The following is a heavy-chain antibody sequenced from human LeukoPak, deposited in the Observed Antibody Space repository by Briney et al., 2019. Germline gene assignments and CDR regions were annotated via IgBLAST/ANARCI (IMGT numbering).Heavy chain of an antibody. CDR2: IYYTGRT. D-gene: IGHD1-7*01. J-gene: IGHJ4*02. CDR1: GGSISSSSYY. CDR3: ARDLDWNYADY. V-gene: IGHV4-39*07. Sequence: SETLSLTCTVSGGSISSSSYYWGWIRQPPGKGLEWIGSIYYTGRTYYNPSLKSRITMSVDSSKNQFSLILISVTAADTAVYYCARDLDWNYADYWGQGTLVTVSS.